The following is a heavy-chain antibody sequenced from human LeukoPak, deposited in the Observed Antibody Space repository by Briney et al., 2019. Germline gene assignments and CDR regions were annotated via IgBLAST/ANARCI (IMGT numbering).Heavy chain of an antibody. CDR3: AKGLGFGEATFDY. CDR1: GFTFSSYS. D-gene: IGHD3-10*01. Sequence: GGSLRLSCAASGFTFSSYSMNWVRQAPGKGLEWVSSISSSSSYIYYADSVKGRFTISRDNSKNTLYLQMNSLRAEDTAVYYCAKGLGFGEATFDYWGQGTLVTVSS. J-gene: IGHJ4*02. V-gene: IGHV3-21*04. CDR2: ISSSSSYI.